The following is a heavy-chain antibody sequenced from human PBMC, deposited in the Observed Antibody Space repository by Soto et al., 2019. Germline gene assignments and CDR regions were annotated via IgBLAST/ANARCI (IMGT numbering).Heavy chain of an antibody. V-gene: IGHV4-31*03. Sequence: QVQLQESGPGLVKPSQTLSLTCTVSGGSISSGGYYWSWIRQHPGNGLERIGYIYYSGSTYYNQSLESRVTISVDTSKNQFTLKLSSGTAADTAVYYCARGYCTKGVCFPLGYWGQGTLVTVSS. CDR1: GGSISSGGYY. CDR3: ARGYCTKGVCFPLGY. D-gene: IGHD2-8*01. CDR2: IYYSGST. J-gene: IGHJ4*02.